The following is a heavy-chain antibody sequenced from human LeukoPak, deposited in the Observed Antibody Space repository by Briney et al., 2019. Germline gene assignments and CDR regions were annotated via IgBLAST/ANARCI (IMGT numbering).Heavy chain of an antibody. CDR1: GFSFSDSY. J-gene: IGHJ6*04. Sequence: GGSLRLSCVVSGFSFSDSYMTWIRQTPGKGLESLAYISGSGHDIYYTDSVKGRFTISRDNAKNSLYLQMNSLRAEDTAVYYCAELGITMIGGVWGKGTTVTISS. D-gene: IGHD3-10*02. CDR2: ISGSGHDI. V-gene: IGHV3-11*04. CDR3: AELGITMIGGV.